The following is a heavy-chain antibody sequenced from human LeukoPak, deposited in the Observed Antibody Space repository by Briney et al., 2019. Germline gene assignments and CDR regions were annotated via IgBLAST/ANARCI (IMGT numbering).Heavy chain of an antibody. CDR1: GFTFSSYA. D-gene: IGHD1-26*01. CDR2: ISYDGSNK. CDR3: ARGQTNIRSGSFDY. V-gene: IGHV3-30*04. J-gene: IGHJ4*02. Sequence: GGSLRLSCAASGFTFSSYAMHWVRQAPGKGLEWVAVISYDGSNKYYADSVKGRFTISRDNSKNTLYLQMNSLRAEDTAVYYCARGQTNIRSGSFDYWGQGTLVTVSS.